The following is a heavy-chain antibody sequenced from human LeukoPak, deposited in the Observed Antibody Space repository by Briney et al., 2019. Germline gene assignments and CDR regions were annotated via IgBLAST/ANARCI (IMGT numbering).Heavy chain of an antibody. CDR2: IKGDGTTA. D-gene: IGHD6-13*01. Sequence: GGSLRLSCAASGFTFSRHWMHWVRQVPGKGMVWVSSIKGDGTTANYADFVKGRFTISRDNAKNTLYLEVNGLRAEDTAVYYCAREGSLGQQLPPDYWGQGTLVTVSS. CDR1: GFTFSRHW. V-gene: IGHV3-74*01. J-gene: IGHJ4*02. CDR3: AREGSLGQQLPPDY.